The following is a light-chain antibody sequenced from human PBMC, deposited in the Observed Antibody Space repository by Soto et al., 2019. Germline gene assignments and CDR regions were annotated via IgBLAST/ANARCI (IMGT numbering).Light chain of an antibody. J-gene: IGKJ4*01. CDR3: QQYNSYPVT. CDR1: QSISSW. Sequence: DIQMTQSPSTLSASVGDRVTITCRASQSISSWLGWYQQKPGKAPKVLIYDASNLESGVPLRFSGSGSGTEYTLTISSLQPEDFATYYCQQYNSYPVTFGGGTKVDIK. V-gene: IGKV1-5*01. CDR2: DAS.